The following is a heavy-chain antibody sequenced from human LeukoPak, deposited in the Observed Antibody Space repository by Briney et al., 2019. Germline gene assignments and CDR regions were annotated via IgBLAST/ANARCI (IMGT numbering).Heavy chain of an antibody. CDR3: ARWANGWYAGSAFDI. D-gene: IGHD6-19*01. J-gene: IGHJ3*02. Sequence: SETLSLTCAVYGGSFSGYYWSWIRQPPGKGLEWIGEINHSGSTNYNPSLKSRVTISVDTSKNQFSLKLSSVTAADTAVYYCARWANGWYAGSAFDIWGQGTMVTVSS. CDR1: GGSFSGYY. V-gene: IGHV4-34*01. CDR2: INHSGST.